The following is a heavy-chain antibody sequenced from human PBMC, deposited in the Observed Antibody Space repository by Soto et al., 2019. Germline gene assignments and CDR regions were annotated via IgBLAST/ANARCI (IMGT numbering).Heavy chain of an antibody. V-gene: IGHV3-23*01. CDR1: GFTFRSYA. J-gene: IGHJ6*02. D-gene: IGHD3-10*01. CDR2: ISGSGGST. CDR3: AKEESYYYYGMDV. Sequence: QPGGSLRLSCAASGFTFRSYAMSWVRQAPGKGLEWVSAISGSGGSTYYADSVKGRFTISRDNSKTTLYLQMNSLRAEDTAVYYCAKEESYYYYGMDVWGQGTTVTVSS.